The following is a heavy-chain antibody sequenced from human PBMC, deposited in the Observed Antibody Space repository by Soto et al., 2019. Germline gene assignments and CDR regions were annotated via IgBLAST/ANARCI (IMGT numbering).Heavy chain of an antibody. CDR2: ISWNSGSI. CDR3: AKDTEDSGYDAFDI. V-gene: IGHV3-9*01. J-gene: IGHJ3*02. D-gene: IGHD5-12*01. CDR1: GFTFDDYA. Sequence: GGSLRLSCAASGFTFDDYAMHWVRQAPGKGLEWVSGISWNSGSIGYADSVKGRFTISRDNAKNSLYLQMNSLRAEDTALYYCAKDTEDSGYDAFDIWGQGTMVTVSS.